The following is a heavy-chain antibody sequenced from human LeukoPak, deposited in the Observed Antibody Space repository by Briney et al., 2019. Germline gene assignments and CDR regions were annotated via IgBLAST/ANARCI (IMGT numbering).Heavy chain of an antibody. D-gene: IGHD6-13*01. V-gene: IGHV1-46*01. J-gene: IGHJ5*02. Sequence: ASVTVSCKASGYTFTSHYMHWVRQAPGQGLEWVGYINPNGGGTTYAQKFQGRVTMTRDTPTSTVYMEPSSLRSEDTAVYYCARDSGYSSSWYATWGQGTLVTVSS. CDR2: INPNGGGT. CDR3: ARDSGYSSSWYAT. CDR1: GYTFTSHY.